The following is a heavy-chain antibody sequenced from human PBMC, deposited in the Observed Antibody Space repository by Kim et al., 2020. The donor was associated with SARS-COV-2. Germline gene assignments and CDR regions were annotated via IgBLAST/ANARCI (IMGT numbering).Heavy chain of an antibody. CDR3: VRDAGPGHQVFE. D-gene: IGHD1-1*01. J-gene: IGHJ4*02. Sequence: YADSVKGRFSISRDNGKKVVSLQMNSLMSEDTAIYYCVRDAGPGHQVFEWGQGTLVTVSP. V-gene: IGHV3-74*01.